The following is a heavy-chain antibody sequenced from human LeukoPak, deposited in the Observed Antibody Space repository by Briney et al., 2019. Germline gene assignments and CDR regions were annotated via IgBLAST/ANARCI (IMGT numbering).Heavy chain of an antibody. Sequence: SVKVSCKASGGTFSSYAISWVRQAPGQGLEWMGRIIPIFGTANYAQKFQGRVTITTDESTSTAYMELSSLRSEDTAVYYCARGSRGIADRRFDAIGIWGQGTMVTVSS. CDR2: IIPIFGTA. D-gene: IGHD6-6*01. J-gene: IGHJ3*02. CDR1: GGTFSSYA. V-gene: IGHV1-69*05. CDR3: ARGSRGIADRRFDAIGI.